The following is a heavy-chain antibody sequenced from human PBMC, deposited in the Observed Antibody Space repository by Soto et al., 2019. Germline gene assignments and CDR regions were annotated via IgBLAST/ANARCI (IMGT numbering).Heavy chain of an antibody. D-gene: IGHD6-13*01. V-gene: IGHV4-34*01. Sequence: PSETLSLTCAVEGGSFNDDYWSWIRQSPGKGLEWIGEINDSGSTKYNPSLKSRVTVSVDRSKNQFSLNLISVTAADTAVYYCARDRGVAAAGPGNFDYWGQGTLVTVSS. J-gene: IGHJ4*02. CDR1: GGSFNDDY. CDR3: ARDRGVAAAGPGNFDY. CDR2: INDSGST.